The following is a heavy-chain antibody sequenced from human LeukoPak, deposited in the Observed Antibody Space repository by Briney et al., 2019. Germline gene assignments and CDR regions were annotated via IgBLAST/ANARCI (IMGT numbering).Heavy chain of an antibody. J-gene: IGHJ4*02. D-gene: IGHD3-10*01. V-gene: IGHV3-30*04. Sequence: GGSLRLSCAASGFTFSSYAMHWVRQAPGKGLEWVAVISYDGSNKYYADSVKGRFTISRDNSKNTLYLQMNSLRAEDTAVYYCARGGYYGSGSYGLCWGQGTLVTVSS. CDR3: ARGGYYGSGSYGLC. CDR1: GFTFSSYA. CDR2: ISYDGSNK.